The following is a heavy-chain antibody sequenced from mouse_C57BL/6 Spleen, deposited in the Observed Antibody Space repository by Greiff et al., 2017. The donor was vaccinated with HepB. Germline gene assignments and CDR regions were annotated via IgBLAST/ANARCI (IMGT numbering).Heavy chain of an antibody. J-gene: IGHJ2*01. CDR1: GYTFTDYE. V-gene: IGHV1-15*01. CDR2: IDPETGGT. Sequence: QVQLQQSGAELVRPGASVTLSCKASGYTFTDYEMHWVKQTPVHGLEWIGAIDPETGGTAYNQKVKGKAILTADKSSSTAYMELRSLTSEDSAVYYCTRGILRSYYFDYWGQGTTLTVSS. CDR3: TRGILRSYYFDY. D-gene: IGHD1-1*01.